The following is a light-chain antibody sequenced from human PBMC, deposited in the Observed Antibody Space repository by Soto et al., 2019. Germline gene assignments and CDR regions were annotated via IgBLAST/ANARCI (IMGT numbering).Light chain of an antibody. CDR3: HRCYIHPLP. V-gene: IGKV1-8*01. CDR2: AAS. CDR1: QGTSSY. Sequence: YRASQGTSSYLAWYQQKPGKAPKLLIYAASTLQSGVPSRFSGSGPGTDFTLPTSWLRGEDIPTDHLHRCYIHPLPFRQGTKVDI. J-gene: IGKJ1*01.